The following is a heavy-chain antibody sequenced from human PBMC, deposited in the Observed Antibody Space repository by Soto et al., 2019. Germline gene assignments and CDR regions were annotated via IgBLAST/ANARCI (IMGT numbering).Heavy chain of an antibody. CDR3: AKTGVRSGLWEALDA. Sequence: EVKLLESGGGLVQPGGSLRLSCAASGFMFSSEAMTWVRQVPGKRLQWVALVSGGGGDRHYRDSAKGRFIISRDNYKNTVYLQMRSLRAEDTAVYHCAKTGVRSGLWEALDAWGQGAMVIVSS. J-gene: IGHJ3*01. D-gene: IGHD3-16*01. V-gene: IGHV3-23*01. CDR1: GFMFSSEA. CDR2: VSGGGGDR.